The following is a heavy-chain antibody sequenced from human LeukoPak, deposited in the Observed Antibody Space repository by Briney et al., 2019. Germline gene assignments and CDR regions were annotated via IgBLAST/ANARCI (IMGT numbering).Heavy chain of an antibody. CDR1: GFTFRTYD. V-gene: IGHV3-23*01. D-gene: IGHD2-2*01. J-gene: IGHJ1*01. Sequence: GGSLPLSCAASGFTFRTYDMTWVRQAPGQGLQWVSLIWTSDTAFYADSVKGRVTIYRDNSANTLYLQMNSLGVEDTAVYYCATAHQFTFQAWGQGTLVTVSS. CDR3: ATAHQFTFQA. CDR2: LIWTSDTA.